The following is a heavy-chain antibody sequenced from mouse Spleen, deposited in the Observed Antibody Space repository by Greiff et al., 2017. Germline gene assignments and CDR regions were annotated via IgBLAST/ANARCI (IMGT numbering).Heavy chain of an antibody. CDR2: ISSGSSTI. CDR3: ARWKTSFAY. CDR1: GFTFSDYG. V-gene: IGHV5-17*01. Sequence: EVQVVESGGGLVKPGGSLKLSCAASGFTFSDYGMHWVRQAPEKGLEWVAYISSGSSTIYYADTVKGRFTISRDNAKNTLFLQMTSLRSEDTAMYYCARWKTSFAYWGQGTLVTVSA. J-gene: IGHJ3*01.